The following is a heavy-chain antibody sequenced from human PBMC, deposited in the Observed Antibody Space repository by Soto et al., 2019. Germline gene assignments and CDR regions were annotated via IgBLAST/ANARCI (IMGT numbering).Heavy chain of an antibody. V-gene: IGHV3-11*05. D-gene: IGHD3-22*01. CDR2: ISSSSSYT. Sequence: GGSLRLSCAASGFTFSDYYMSWIRQAPGKGLEWVSYISSSSSYTNYADSVKGRFTISRDNAKNSLYLQMNSLRAEDTAVYYCARGTYYYDSSGYGSIDYWGQGTLVTVSS. CDR1: GFTFSDYY. CDR3: ARGTYYYDSSGYGSIDY. J-gene: IGHJ4*02.